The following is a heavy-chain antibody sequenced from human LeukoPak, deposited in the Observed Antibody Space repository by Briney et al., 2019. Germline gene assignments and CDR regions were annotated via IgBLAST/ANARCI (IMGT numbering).Heavy chain of an antibody. CDR1: GYTFTGYY. J-gene: IGHJ4*02. V-gene: IGHV1-2*02. CDR3: ARVGDPPITMVRGVTLTNFDY. D-gene: IGHD3-10*01. CDR2: INPNSGGT. Sequence: EASVTVSCKASGYTFTGYYMHWVRQAPGQGLEWVGWINPNSGGTNYAQKLQGRVTMTTDTSTSTAYMELRSLRSDDTAVYYCARVGDPPITMVRGVTLTNFDYWGQGTLVTVSS.